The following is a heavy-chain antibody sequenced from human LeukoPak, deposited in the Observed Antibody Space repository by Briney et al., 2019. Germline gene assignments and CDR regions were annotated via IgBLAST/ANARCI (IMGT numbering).Heavy chain of an antibody. V-gene: IGHV3-23*01. D-gene: IGHD5-18*01. CDR2: TSGSGGST. J-gene: IGHJ4*02. CDR1: GFTFSSYA. CDR3: AKDFRGYSSLYYFDY. Sequence: GGSLRLSCAASGFTFSSYAMSWVRQAPGKGLEWVSATSGSGGSTYYSDSVKGRFTISRDNSKNTLYLQMNSLRAEDTAVYYCAKDFRGYSSLYYFDYWGQGTLVTVSS.